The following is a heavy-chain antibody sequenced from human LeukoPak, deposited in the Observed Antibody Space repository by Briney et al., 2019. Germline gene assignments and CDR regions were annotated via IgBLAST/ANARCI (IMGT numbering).Heavy chain of an antibody. CDR2: IIPILGIA. J-gene: IGHJ4*02. CDR1: GGTFSSYA. CDR3: AIEWELRDYFDY. V-gene: IGHV1-69*04. Sequence: ASVKVSCKASGGTFSSYAISWVRQAPGQGLEWMGRIIPILGIANYAQKFQGRVTITADKSTSTAYMELSSLRSEDTAVYYCAIEWELRDYFDYWGQGTLVTVSS. D-gene: IGHD1-26*01.